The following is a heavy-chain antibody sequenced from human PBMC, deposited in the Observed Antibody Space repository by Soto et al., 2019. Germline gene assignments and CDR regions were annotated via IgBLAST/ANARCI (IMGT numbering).Heavy chain of an antibody. CDR1: GFTVSSNS. Sequence: EGSLKLSYAASGFTVSSNSMSWVRQAPGKGLEWVSVIYSGGSTYCADSVKGRFTISRDNSKNTLYLQMNSLRAEDTAVYYCARDKTQGYGMDVWGQGTTVTVSS. CDR2: IYSGGST. CDR3: ARDKTQGYGMDV. J-gene: IGHJ6*02. V-gene: IGHV3-53*01.